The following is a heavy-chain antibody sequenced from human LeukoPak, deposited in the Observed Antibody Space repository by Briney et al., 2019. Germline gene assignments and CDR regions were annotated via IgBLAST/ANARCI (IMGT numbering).Heavy chain of an antibody. D-gene: IGHD2-15*01. V-gene: IGHV4-4*07. CDR3: ARGDGYCSGGSCMIFDY. Sequence: PSETLSLTCTVSGGSISSYYWSWIRQPAGKGLEWIGRIYTSGSTNYNPSLKSRVTMSVDTSKNQFSLKLSSVTAADTAVYYCARGDGYCSGGSCMIFDYWGQGTLVTVSS. J-gene: IGHJ4*02. CDR2: IYTSGST. CDR1: GGSISSYY.